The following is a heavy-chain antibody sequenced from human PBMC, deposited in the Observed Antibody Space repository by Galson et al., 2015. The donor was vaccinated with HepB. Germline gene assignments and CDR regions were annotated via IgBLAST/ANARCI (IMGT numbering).Heavy chain of an antibody. CDR2: IYANGGGT. CDR3: AKGGSVTYYSQFDC. Sequence: SLRLSCAASGFTFSSHAMSWVRQAPGKGLEWVSGIYANGGGTYYADSVKGRFTISRDNSKNTLYLQMNSLRAEDTAVYYCAKGGSVTYYSQFDCWGQGTLVTVSS. V-gene: IGHV3-23*01. CDR1: GFTFSSHA. J-gene: IGHJ4*02. D-gene: IGHD1-26*01.